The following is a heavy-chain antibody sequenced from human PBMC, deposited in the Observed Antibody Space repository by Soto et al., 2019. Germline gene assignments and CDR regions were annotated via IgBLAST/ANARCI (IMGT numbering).Heavy chain of an antibody. CDR1: GGSVSTYD. J-gene: IGHJ4*02. CDR2: TSYSGNT. V-gene: IGHV4-59*02. D-gene: IGHD3-3*01. CDR3: ARDGVGPFDH. Sequence: PSDTMSLSCTSSGGSVSTYDWSWSRQPPGKELEWIGLTSYSGNTNYNPSLKSRVAMAVDTSKNQFSLTLSSVTAADTAVDYGARDGVGPFDHWGQGTLVTVS.